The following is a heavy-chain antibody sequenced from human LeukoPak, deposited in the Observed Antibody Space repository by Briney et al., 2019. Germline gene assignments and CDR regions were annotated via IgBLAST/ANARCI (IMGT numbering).Heavy chain of an antibody. V-gene: IGHV4-4*02. CDR3: ARGPIDKVVAGTFFGH. Sequence: KASETLSLTCAVSGGSISSSNWWSWVRQPPGKGLQWIGEIDPSGRTNYNPSLKSRVTMSVDKSKNHFSLQLTSVTAADTAVYHCARGPIDKVVAGTFFGHWGQGTVVTVSS. D-gene: IGHD3/OR15-3a*01. CDR2: IDPSGRT. J-gene: IGHJ4*02. CDR1: GGSISSSNW.